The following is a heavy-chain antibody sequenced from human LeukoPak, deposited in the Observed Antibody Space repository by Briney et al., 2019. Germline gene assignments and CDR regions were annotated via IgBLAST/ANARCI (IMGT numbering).Heavy chain of an antibody. CDR2: IYPGDSDT. CDR1: GYNFVNYW. J-gene: IGHJ6*02. V-gene: IGHV5-51*01. CDR3: ARSYDMDV. Sequence: GESLKISCRGSGYNFVNYWIGWVRRMPGKGLEWMGIIYPGDSDTRYSPSFQGQVTISADKSINTAYLQWSSLKASDTAMYYCARSYDMDVWGQGTTVTVSS.